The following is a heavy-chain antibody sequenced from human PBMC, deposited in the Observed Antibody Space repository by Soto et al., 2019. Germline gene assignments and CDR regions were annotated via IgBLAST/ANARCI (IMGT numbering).Heavy chain of an antibody. Sequence: SETLSLTCTVSGGSVSSGSYYWSWIRQPPGKGLEWIGYIYYSGSTNYNPSLKSRVTISVDTSKNQFSLKLSSVTAADTAVYYCARDLNWFDPWGQGTLVTVSS. CDR1: GGSVSSGSYY. J-gene: IGHJ5*02. V-gene: IGHV4-61*01. CDR2: IYYSGST. CDR3: ARDLNWFDP.